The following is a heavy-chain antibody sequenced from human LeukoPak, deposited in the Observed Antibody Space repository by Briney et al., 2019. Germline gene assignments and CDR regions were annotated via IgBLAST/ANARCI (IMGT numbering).Heavy chain of an antibody. J-gene: IGHJ4*02. CDR2: INSDGSWT. Sequence: PGGSLRLSCVASANYLIHWVRQAPGQGLVWVSHINSDGSWTSYADSVKGRFTISKDNAKNTVYLQMNSLRAEDTAVYYCVSFYETYWGRGTLVTVSS. CDR3: VSFYETY. V-gene: IGHV3-74*01. D-gene: IGHD2/OR15-2a*01. CDR1: ANYL.